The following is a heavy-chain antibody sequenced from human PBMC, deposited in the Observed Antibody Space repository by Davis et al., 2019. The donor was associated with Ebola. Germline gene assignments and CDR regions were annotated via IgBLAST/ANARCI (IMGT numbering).Heavy chain of an antibody. J-gene: IGHJ6*04. V-gene: IGHV1-2*06. CDR3: ARDGPAAMIVAYYGMDV. CDR2: INPNSGGT. CDR1: GYTFTGYY. Sequence: AASVKVSCKASGYTFTGYYMHWVRQAPGQGLEWMGRINPNSGGTNYAQKFQGRVTMTRDTSTSTVYMELSSLRSEDTAVYYCARDGPAAMIVAYYGMDVWGKGTTVTVSS. D-gene: IGHD2-2*01.